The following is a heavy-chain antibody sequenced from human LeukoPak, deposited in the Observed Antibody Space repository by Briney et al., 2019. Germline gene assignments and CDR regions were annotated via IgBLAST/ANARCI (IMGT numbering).Heavy chain of an antibody. V-gene: IGHV3-23*01. D-gene: IGHD3-3*01. CDR2: ISGSGGST. CDR1: GFTFSSGA. J-gene: IGHJ4*02. Sequence: GGSLRLSCAASGFTFSSGAMNWVRQAPGKGLEWVSVISGSGGSTYYADSVKGRFTISRDNSKNTLYLQMNSLRAEDTAVYYCAKDGRGDFWSAYDAFYFDYWGQGTLVTVSS. CDR3: AKDGRGDFWSAYDAFYFDY.